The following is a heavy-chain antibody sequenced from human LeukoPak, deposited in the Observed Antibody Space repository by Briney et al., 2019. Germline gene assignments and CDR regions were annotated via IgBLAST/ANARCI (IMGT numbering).Heavy chain of an antibody. D-gene: IGHD2-15*01. J-gene: IGHJ3*02. CDR3: ARAGATGGAFDI. Sequence: PGGSLRLSCAASGFTFSSYSMNWVRQAPGKGLEWVSSISSSSGYIYYADSVTGRFTISRDNAKISLYLQMNSLRAEDTAVYYCARAGATGGAFDIWGQGTMVTVSS. CDR2: ISSSSGYI. CDR1: GFTFSSYS. V-gene: IGHV3-21*01.